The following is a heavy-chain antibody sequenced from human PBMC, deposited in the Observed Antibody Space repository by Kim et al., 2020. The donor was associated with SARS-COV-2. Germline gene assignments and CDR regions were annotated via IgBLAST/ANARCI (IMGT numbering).Heavy chain of an antibody. D-gene: IGHD3-22*01. V-gene: IGHV4-59*01. J-gene: IGHJ3*02. CDR2: IYYSGST. CDR1: GGSISSYY. Sequence: SETLSLTCTVSGGSISSYYWSWIRQPPGKGLEWIGYIYYSGSTNYNPSLKSRVTISVDTSKNQFSLKLSSVTAADTAVYYCARDIGHWGGYYYNAFDIWGQGTMVTVSS. CDR3: ARDIGHWGGYYYNAFDI.